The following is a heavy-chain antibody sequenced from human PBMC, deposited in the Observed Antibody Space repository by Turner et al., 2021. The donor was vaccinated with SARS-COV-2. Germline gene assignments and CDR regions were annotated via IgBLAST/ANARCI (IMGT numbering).Heavy chain of an antibody. Sequence: EVQRVETGGGLIKPGGSLRPPCAASGVTVSSNYMTWVRQAPGKGLEWVSVIYSGGSTYYADSVKGRFTISRDNSKNTLYLQMNSLRAEDTAVYYCARDRVDYGMDVWGQGTTVTVSS. CDR1: GVTVSSNY. CDR3: ARDRVDYGMDV. CDR2: IYSGGST. V-gene: IGHV3-53*02. J-gene: IGHJ6*02. D-gene: IGHD3-3*01.